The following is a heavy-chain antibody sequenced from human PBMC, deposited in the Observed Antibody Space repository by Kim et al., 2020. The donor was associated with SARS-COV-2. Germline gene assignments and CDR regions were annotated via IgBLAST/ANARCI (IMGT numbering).Heavy chain of an antibody. J-gene: IGHJ2*01. D-gene: IGHD6-19*01. Sequence: GGSLRLSCAASGFTVSSNYMSWVRQAPGKGLEWVSVIYSGGSTYYADSVKGRFTISRDNSKNTLYLQMNSLRAEDTAVYYCARGRSVAGTLAHWYFDLWGRGTLVTVSS. CDR2: IYSGGST. CDR1: GFTVSSNY. V-gene: IGHV3-53*01. CDR3: ARGRSVAGTLAHWYFDL.